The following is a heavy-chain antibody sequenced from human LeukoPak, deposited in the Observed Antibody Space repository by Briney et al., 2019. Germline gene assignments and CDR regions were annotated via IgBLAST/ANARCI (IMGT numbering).Heavy chain of an antibody. CDR1: GFTFSSSA. D-gene: IGHD2-15*01. Sequence: PGGSLRLSCAASGFTFSSSAMSWVRQAPGKGLEWVGHFKSKTDGGTTDYAAPVKGRFTISRDDSKNTLYLQMNSLKTEDTAVYYCTRGGGYCSGGTCYLVRSLFDYWGQGTLVTVSS. J-gene: IGHJ4*02. CDR2: FKSKTDGGTT. CDR3: TRGGGYCSGGTCYLVRSLFDY. V-gene: IGHV3-15*01.